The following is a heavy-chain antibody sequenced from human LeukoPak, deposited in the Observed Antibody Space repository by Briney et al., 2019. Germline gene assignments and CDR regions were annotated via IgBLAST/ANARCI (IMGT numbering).Heavy chain of an antibody. CDR2: IYPGDSDI. CDR1: GYSFTSYW. CDR3: ARSARDSSGYYLYYFDY. D-gene: IGHD3-22*01. Sequence: GESLKISCKGSGYSFTSYWIGWVRQMPGKGLEWMGIIYPGDSDIRYSPSFQGQVTISADKSISTAYLQWSSLKASDTAMYYCARSARDSSGYYLYYFDYWGQGTLVTVSP. V-gene: IGHV5-51*01. J-gene: IGHJ4*02.